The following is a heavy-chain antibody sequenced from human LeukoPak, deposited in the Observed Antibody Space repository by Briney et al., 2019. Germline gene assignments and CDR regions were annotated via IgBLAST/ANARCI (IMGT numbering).Heavy chain of an antibody. V-gene: IGHV3-53*01. CDR2: IYSGGST. J-gene: IGHJ4*02. Sequence: PGGSLRLSCAASGFTFSSNYMSWVRQAPGKGLEWVSVIYSGGSTYYADSVKGRFTISRDNSKNTLYLQVNSLRAEDTAVYYCARENTAMLALDYWGQGTLVTVSS. D-gene: IGHD5-18*01. CDR1: GFTFSSNY. CDR3: ARENTAMLALDY.